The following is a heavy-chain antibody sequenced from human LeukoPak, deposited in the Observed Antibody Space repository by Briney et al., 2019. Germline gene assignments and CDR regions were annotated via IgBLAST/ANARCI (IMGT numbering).Heavy chain of an antibody. Sequence: GGSLRLSCAASGFPFSSYAMTWVRQAPGKGLAWVSSISGSGDSTFYADSVKGRFTISRDNSKNTLYLQMNSLTAEDTAVYYCAREKHHYDFWSGYPTSDYWGQGTLVTVSS. V-gene: IGHV3-23*01. D-gene: IGHD3-3*01. J-gene: IGHJ4*02. CDR3: AREKHHYDFWSGYPTSDY. CDR1: GFPFSSYA. CDR2: ISGSGDST.